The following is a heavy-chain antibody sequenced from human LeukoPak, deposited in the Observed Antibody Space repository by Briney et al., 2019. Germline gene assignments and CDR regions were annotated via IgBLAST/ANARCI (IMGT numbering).Heavy chain of an antibody. V-gene: IGHV3-21*01. CDR2: ISSSSNNI. D-gene: IGHD2-2*01. J-gene: IGHJ6*03. CDR3: ARGGCTSTSCYSGWGYGGNPYKFDYMDV. CDR1: GFTFSSYD. Sequence: GGSLRLSCAASGFTFSSYDMNWVRQAPGKGLEWVSSISSSSNNIYYADSLKGRVTISRDNAKNSLYLQMNSLRAEDMAVYFCARGGCTSTSCYSGWGYGGNPYKFDYMDVWGKGTTVTVSS.